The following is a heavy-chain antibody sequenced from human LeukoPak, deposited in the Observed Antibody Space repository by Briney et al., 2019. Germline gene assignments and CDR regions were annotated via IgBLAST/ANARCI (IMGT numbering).Heavy chain of an antibody. J-gene: IGHJ6*03. CDR1: GGTFSSYT. Sequence: ASVKVSCKASGGTFSSYTISWVRQAPGQGLEWMGRIIPILGIANYAQKFQGRVTITADKSTSTAYMELSNLRSEDTAVYYCARAIRGVYGDYAPGYYYYYMDVWGKGTTVTVSS. D-gene: IGHD4-17*01. CDR3: ARAIRGVYGDYAPGYYYYYMDV. CDR2: IIPILGIA. V-gene: IGHV1-69*02.